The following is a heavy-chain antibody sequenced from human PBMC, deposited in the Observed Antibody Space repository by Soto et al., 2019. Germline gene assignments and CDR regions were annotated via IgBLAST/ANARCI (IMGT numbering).Heavy chain of an antibody. Sequence: QVQLVESGGGVVQPGRSLRLSCAASGFTFNIYGMHWVRQAPGKGLEWVAVISYDGSNKYYTGSVRGRFTISRDDSKNTLYLQMNSLGAEDTAVYYCARVLAGSYGDYGPSPFYFDYWGKGTLVTVSS. CDR1: GFTFNIYG. V-gene: IGHV3-30*03. CDR2: ISYDGSNK. CDR3: ARVLAGSYGDYGPSPFYFDY. J-gene: IGHJ4*02. D-gene: IGHD4-17*01.